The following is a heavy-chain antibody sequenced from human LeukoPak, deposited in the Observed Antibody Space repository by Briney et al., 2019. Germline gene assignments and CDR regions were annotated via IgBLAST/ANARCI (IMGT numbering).Heavy chain of an antibody. D-gene: IGHD5-18*01. CDR2: IYSGGTT. J-gene: IGHJ4*02. V-gene: IGHV3-53*01. Sequence: TGGSLRLSCAASGFTVNSIYMSWVRQAPGKGLEWVSVIYSGGTTQYADSVKGRFTVSRDNSKNTLYLQMNGLRAEDTAVYYCATKRGYNYGLDYWGQGTLVTVSS. CDR3: ATKRGYNYGLDY. CDR1: GFTVNSIY.